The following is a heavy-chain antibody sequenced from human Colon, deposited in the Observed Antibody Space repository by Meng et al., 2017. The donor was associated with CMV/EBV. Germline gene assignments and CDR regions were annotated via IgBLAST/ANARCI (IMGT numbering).Heavy chain of an antibody. CDR1: GFTFSSYA. D-gene: IGHD1-7*01. CDR2: VSWTAEGT. Sequence: GESLKISCEASGFTFSSYAMTWVRQAPGKGLEWVSSVSWTAEGTHYADSVKGRFSVSRDNSKNTLYLEMNNLRGEDTALYFCARVRAAFDIDVGTLEHWGQGVLVTVSS. J-gene: IGHJ4*02. V-gene: IGHV3-23*01. CDR3: ARVRAAFDIDVGTLEH.